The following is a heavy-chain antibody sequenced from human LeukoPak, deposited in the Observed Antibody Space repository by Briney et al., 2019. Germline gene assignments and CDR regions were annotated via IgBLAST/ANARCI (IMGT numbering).Heavy chain of an antibody. CDR2: INPNSGGT. CDR1: GYTFTGYY. D-gene: IGHD3-10*01. V-gene: IGHV1-2*04. Sequence: ASVTVSCKASGYTFTGYYMHWVRQAPGQGLEWMGWINPNSGGTNYAQKFQGWVTMTRDTSISTAYMELSRLRSDDTAVYYCARAVWFGESNWFDPWGQGTLVTVSS. CDR3: ARAVWFGESNWFDP. J-gene: IGHJ5*02.